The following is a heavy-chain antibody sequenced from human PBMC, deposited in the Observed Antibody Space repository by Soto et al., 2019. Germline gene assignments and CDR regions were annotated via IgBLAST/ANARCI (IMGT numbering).Heavy chain of an antibody. V-gene: IGHV3-23*01. CDR2: TTGNSALT. CDR1: GFTFSRNA. CDR3: AKNRDYDYDAFDV. J-gene: IGHJ3*01. Sequence: GGSLRLSCAGSGFTFSRNAMSWCRQAPGKGLEWVSGTTGNSALTYYADSVKGRFTISRDNSKKTLYLQMNTLSADDTAVYYCAKNRDYDYDAFDVWGQGTVVTVSS. D-gene: IGHD3-16*01.